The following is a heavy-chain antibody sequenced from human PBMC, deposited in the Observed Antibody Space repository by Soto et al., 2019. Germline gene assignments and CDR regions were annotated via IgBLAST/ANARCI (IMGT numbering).Heavy chain of an antibody. V-gene: IGHV3-30*18. CDR3: AKDKVPVVVTAPFDY. CDR2: ISYDGSNK. CDR1: GVTISSHG. Sequence: SLRHSRAASGVTISSHGMRWVSQAPDKGLEWVAVISYDGSNKYYADSVKGRFTVSRDKSKNTLYLQVNSLRTEDTAVYYCAKDKVPVVVTAPFDYWGQGTLVTVSS. J-gene: IGHJ4*02. D-gene: IGHD2-21*02.